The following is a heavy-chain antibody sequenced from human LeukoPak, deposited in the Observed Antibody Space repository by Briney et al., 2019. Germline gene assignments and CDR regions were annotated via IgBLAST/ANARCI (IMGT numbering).Heavy chain of an antibody. J-gene: IGHJ4*02. D-gene: IGHD5-24*01. CDR3: ARHGGRWLQRYFDY. Sequence: KLSETLSLTCAVYGGSFSGYYWSWIRQPPGKGLEWIGEINHSGSTNYNPSLKSRVTISVDTSKNQFSLKLSSVTAADTAVYYCARHGGRWLQRYFDYWGQGTLVTVSS. CDR1: GGSFSGYY. CDR2: INHSGST. V-gene: IGHV4-34*01.